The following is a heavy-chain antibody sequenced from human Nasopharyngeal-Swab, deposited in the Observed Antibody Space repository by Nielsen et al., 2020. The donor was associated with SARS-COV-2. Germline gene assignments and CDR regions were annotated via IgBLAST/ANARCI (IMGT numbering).Heavy chain of an antibody. D-gene: IGHD6-19*01. CDR2: IIPIFGTA. CDR1: GGTFSSYA. Sequence: SVKVSCKASGGTFSSYAISWVRQAPGQGLEWMGGIIPIFGTANYAQKFQGRVTMTRNTSISTAYMELSSLRSEDTAVYYCARGFVWLGAEMVDYWGQGTLVTVSS. V-gene: IGHV1-69*05. J-gene: IGHJ4*02. CDR3: ARGFVWLGAEMVDY.